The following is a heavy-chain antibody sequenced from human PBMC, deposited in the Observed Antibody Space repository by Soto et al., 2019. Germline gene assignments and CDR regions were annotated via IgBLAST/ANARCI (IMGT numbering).Heavy chain of an antibody. CDR2: ISYDGSNK. D-gene: IGHD1-26*01. Sequence: GGSLRLSCAASGFTFSSYAMHWVRQAPGKGLEWVAVISYDGSNKYYADSVKGRFTISRDNSKNTLYLQMNSLRAEDTAVYYCASPNTSGSPGFAAAFDIWGQGTMVTVS. V-gene: IGHV3-30-3*01. J-gene: IGHJ3*02. CDR3: ASPNTSGSPGFAAAFDI. CDR1: GFTFSSYA.